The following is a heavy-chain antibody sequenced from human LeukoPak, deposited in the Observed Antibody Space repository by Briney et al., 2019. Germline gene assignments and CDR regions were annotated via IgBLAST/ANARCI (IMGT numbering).Heavy chain of an antibody. CDR3: VKDLNDFWTNWFDP. V-gene: IGHV3-23*01. J-gene: IGHJ5*02. D-gene: IGHD3-3*01. CDR2: ISGSGGST. Sequence: GGSLRLSCAASGFTFSSYAMSWVRQAPGKGLEWVSAISGSGGSTYYADSVKGRFTISRDNSKNTLYLQMNSLRAEDTAVYYCVKDLNDFWTNWFDPWGQGTLVTVSS. CDR1: GFTFSSYA.